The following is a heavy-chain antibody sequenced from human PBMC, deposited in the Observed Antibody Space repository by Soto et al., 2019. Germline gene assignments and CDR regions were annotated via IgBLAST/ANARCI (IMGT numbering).Heavy chain of an antibody. D-gene: IGHD5-18*01. CDR2: IDWADDK. Sequence: SGPTLGNPTQTLTLTCTFSGFSLSTTGMCVSWIRQPPGKALEWLALIDWADDKYYSTSLKTRLTISKDTSKNQVVLTMTNVEPVDTATYFCSRAVGGFTYGYPDYWGQGTLVTVS. V-gene: IGHV2-70*01. CDR3: SRAVGGFTYGYPDY. CDR1: GFSLSTTGMC. J-gene: IGHJ4*02.